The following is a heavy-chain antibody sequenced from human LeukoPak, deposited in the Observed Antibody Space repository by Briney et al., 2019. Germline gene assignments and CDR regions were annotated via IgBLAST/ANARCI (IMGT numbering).Heavy chain of an antibody. CDR2: INHSGST. Sequence: SETLSLTCTVSGASISSNNYYWSWIRQPPGKGLEWIGEINHSGSTNYNPSLKSRVTVSVDTSKNQFSLKLSSVTAADTAVYYCARHWSSSWLHYNWFDPWGQGTLVTVSS. CDR3: ARHWSSSWLHYNWFDP. V-gene: IGHV4-39*01. J-gene: IGHJ5*02. CDR1: GASISSNNYY. D-gene: IGHD6-13*01.